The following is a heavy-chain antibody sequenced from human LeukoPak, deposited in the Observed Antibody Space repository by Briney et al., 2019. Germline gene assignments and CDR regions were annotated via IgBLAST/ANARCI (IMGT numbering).Heavy chain of an antibody. V-gene: IGHV4-39*01. Sequence: SETLSLTCTVSGGSITSSSYYWGWIRQPPGKGLEWIGTIHYSGSTYYNLSLKSRVTISVDTSKNQFSLKLSSVTAADTAVYYRGRHRAPDPSDAFDIWGQGTMVTVSS. J-gene: IGHJ3*02. CDR2: IHYSGST. CDR3: GRHRAPDPSDAFDI. CDR1: GGSITSSSYY.